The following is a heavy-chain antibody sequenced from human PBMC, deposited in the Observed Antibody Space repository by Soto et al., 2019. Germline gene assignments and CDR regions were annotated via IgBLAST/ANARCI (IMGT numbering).Heavy chain of an antibody. Sequence: QVQLVESGGGVVQPGRSLRLSCAASGFTFSSYGMHWVRQAPGKGLEWVAVIWYDGSNKYYADSVKGRFTISRDNSKNTLYLQMNSLRAEDTAVYYCARAEYSRSPFDYWGQGTLVTVSS. CDR3: ARAEYSRSPFDY. J-gene: IGHJ4*02. V-gene: IGHV3-33*01. CDR2: IWYDGSNK. D-gene: IGHD2-15*01. CDR1: GFTFSSYG.